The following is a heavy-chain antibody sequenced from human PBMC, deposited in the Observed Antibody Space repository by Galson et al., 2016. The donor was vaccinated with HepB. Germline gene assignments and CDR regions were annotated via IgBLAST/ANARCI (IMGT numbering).Heavy chain of an antibody. CDR1: GFTFSSYG. CDR3: AKAGCGNCYSPDS. D-gene: IGHD2-21*02. CDR2: ISGDGATT. Sequence: SLRLSCAASGFTFSSYGMTWVRQAPGKRLEWVAGISGDGATTYYADSVRGRFTISRDISKNTLYLHMNSLRVEDAALYYCAKAGCGNCYSPDSWGQGTLVTVSS. V-gene: IGHV3-23*01. J-gene: IGHJ4*02.